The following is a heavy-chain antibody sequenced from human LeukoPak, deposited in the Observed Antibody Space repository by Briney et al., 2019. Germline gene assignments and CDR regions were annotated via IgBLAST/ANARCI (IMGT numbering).Heavy chain of an antibody. D-gene: IGHD4-23*01. CDR1: GYSISSGYY. CDR3: ARSLGIHDYGGNHYYYMDV. V-gene: IGHV4-38-2*02. Sequence: SETLSLTCTVSGYSISSGYYWGWLRQPPGKGLEWIGSIYHSGSTYYNPSLKSRVTISVDTSKNQFSLKLSSVTAADTAVYYCARSLGIHDYGGNHYYYMDVWGKGTTVTVSS. CDR2: IYHSGST. J-gene: IGHJ6*03.